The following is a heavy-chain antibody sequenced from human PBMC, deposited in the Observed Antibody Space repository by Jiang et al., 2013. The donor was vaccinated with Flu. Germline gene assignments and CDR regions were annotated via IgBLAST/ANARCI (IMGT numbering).Heavy chain of an antibody. V-gene: IGHV2-70*11. D-gene: IGHD1-26*01. CDR2: IDWDGDE. J-gene: IGHJ5*02. CDR1: GFSLSTSGMC. Sequence: PTQTLTLTCSLSGFSLSTSGMCVSWIRQPPGKALEWLARIDWDGDEYYSRSLRTRLTISKDTSKNQVVLRMTNMDPTDTATYYCARLRRGGYYEKWFDPWGQGTLVTVSS. CDR3: ARLRRGGYYEKWFDP.